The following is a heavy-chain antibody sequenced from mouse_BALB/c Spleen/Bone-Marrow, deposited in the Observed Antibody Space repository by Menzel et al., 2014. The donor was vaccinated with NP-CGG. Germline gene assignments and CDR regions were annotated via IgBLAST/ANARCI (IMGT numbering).Heavy chain of an antibody. Sequence: EVQRVESGPELVKPGASVKISCQASGYTFTEYTMHWVKQSHGKSLEWVGGINPNNGGTTYNQKFKGKATLTVDKSSSTAYMELRSLTSEDSAVYYCARSYGYERSRLAYWGQGTLVTVSA. CDR2: INPNNGGT. J-gene: IGHJ3*01. CDR1: GYTFTEYT. CDR3: ARSYGYERSRLAY. V-gene: IGHV1-18*01. D-gene: IGHD2-2*01.